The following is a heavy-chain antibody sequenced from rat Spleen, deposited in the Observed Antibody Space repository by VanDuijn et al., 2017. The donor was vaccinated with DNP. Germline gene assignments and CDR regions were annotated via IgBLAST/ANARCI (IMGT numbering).Heavy chain of an antibody. CDR3: ARGYDTDYYYGLFDY. D-gene: IGHD1-6*01. V-gene: IGHV3-1*01. Sequence: EVQLQESGPGLVKPSQSLSLTCSVTGYSITSTYWGWIRKFPGNKMEWIGHISYSGSTRYHPSLKSRISITRDTSTNQFFLQVNSVNSEDTATYYCARGYDTDYYYGLFDYWGQGVMVTVSS. J-gene: IGHJ2*01. CDR1: GYSITSTY. CDR2: ISYSGST.